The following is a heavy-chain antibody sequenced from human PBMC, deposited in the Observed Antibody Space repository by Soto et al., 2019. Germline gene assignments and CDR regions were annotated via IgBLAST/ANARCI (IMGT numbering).Heavy chain of an antibody. V-gene: IGHV3-30*02. D-gene: IGHD3-3*01. CDR1: GLPFGSFA. CDR2: IWYAGSIT. Sequence: QVHLVESGGGVVQPGGSLRLSWAVSGLPFGSFAMDWVRQAPGKGLEWVAMIWYAGSITYYADSVKGRFIISRDNSENTLSLQLNSLRGEDTGVCSCARDWSGDDGRGLESWVQGTLVTVSS. CDR3: ARDWSGDDGRGLES. J-gene: IGHJ4*02.